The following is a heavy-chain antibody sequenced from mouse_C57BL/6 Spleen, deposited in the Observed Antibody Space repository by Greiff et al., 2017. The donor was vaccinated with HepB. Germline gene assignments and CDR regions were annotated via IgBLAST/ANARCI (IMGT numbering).Heavy chain of an antibody. D-gene: IGHD2-4*01. CDR3: ARGDYDVYYFDY. CDR1: GYTFTDYY. Sequence: EVQLQQSGPVLVKPGASVKMSCKASGYTFTDYYMNWVKQSHGKSLEWIGVINPYNGGTSYNQKFKGKATLTVDKSSSTAYMELNSLTSEDSAVYYCARGDYDVYYFDYWGQGTTLTVSS. J-gene: IGHJ2*01. CDR2: INPYNGGT. V-gene: IGHV1-19*01.